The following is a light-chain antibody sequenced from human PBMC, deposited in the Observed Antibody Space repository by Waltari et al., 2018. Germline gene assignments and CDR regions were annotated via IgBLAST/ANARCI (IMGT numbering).Light chain of an antibody. CDR2: DAS. J-gene: IGKJ2*01. V-gene: IGKV3-15*01. CDR3: QQYKTWPYA. Sequence: VLTQSPTTLSVSPGDTATPPCRASQSVSTNLAWYQHTPGQAPRLLIYDASTRPTGVPGRFSGSGSGTEFTLTIDNLQSEDFALFYCQQYKTWPYAFGQGTKIEIK. CDR1: QSVSTN.